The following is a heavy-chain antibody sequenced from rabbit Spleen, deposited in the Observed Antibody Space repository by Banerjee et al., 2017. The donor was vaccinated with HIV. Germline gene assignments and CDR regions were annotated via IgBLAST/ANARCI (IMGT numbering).Heavy chain of an antibody. D-gene: IGHD6-1*01. CDR3: VREAGYGGYGDANL. CDR2: INAVTGKA. CDR1: GFSFSNKAV. V-gene: IGHV1S45*01. J-gene: IGHJ4*01. Sequence: QEQLVESGGGLVKPEGSLKLSCTASGFSFSNKAVMCWVRQAPGKGLEWIACINAVTGKAVYASWVNGRFTISSHNAQNTLYLQLNSLTAADTATYFCVREAGYGGYGDANLWGQGTLVTVS.